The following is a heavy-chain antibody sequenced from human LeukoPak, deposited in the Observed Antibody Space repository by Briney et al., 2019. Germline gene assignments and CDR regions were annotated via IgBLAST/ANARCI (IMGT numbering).Heavy chain of an antibody. CDR2: MNPNSGNT. V-gene: IGHV1-8*01. CDR1: GYTFTSYD. J-gene: IGHJ4*02. CDR3: ARGPYYDILTGFTDRNFDY. Sequence: ASVKVSCKASGYTFTSYDINWVRQATGQGLEWMGWMNPNSGNTGYAQKFQGRVTMTRNTSISTAYMELSSLRSEDTAVYYCARGPYYDILTGFTDRNFDYWGQGTLVTVSS. D-gene: IGHD3-9*01.